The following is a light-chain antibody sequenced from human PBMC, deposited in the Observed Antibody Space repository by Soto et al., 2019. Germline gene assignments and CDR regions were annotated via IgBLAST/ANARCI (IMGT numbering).Light chain of an antibody. CDR2: SAS. CDR3: QQLKTYPYT. Sequence: IQLTQSPSSLSASVGDRVTVTCRASQDINKFLAWFQQKPGKAPNLLIFSASTLQSAVPSRFSGGGSGTDFTLTIDSLQPEDFATYYCQQLKTYPYTFGQGTRLENK. V-gene: IGKV1-9*01. CDR1: QDINKF. J-gene: IGKJ5*01.